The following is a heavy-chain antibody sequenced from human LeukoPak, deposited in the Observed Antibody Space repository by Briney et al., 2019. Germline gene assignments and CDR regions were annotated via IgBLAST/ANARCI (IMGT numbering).Heavy chain of an antibody. D-gene: IGHD4-11*01. CDR3: AREAKTTVTTYYYYYMDV. V-gene: IGHV1-46*01. Sequence: GASVKVSCKASGYTFTSYYMHWVRQAPGQGLEWMGIINPSGGSTSYAQKFQGRVTMTRDTSTSTVYMELSSLRSEDTAVYYCAREAKTTVTTYYYYYMDVWGKGTTVTVSS. CDR2: INPSGGST. CDR1: GYTFTSYY. J-gene: IGHJ6*03.